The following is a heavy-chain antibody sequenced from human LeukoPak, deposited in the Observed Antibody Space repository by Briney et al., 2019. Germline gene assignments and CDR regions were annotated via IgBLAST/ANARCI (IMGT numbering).Heavy chain of an antibody. CDR1: GGTFSSYA. CDR2: IIPIFGTA. Sequence: ASVKVSCKASGGTFSSYAISWVRQAPGQGLEWMGGIIPIFGTANYAQKFQGRVTITADESTSTAYMELSSLRSDDTAVYYCARDLGSRIAAAAHWGQGTLVTVSS. V-gene: IGHV1-69*13. J-gene: IGHJ4*02. CDR3: ARDLGSRIAAAAH. D-gene: IGHD6-13*01.